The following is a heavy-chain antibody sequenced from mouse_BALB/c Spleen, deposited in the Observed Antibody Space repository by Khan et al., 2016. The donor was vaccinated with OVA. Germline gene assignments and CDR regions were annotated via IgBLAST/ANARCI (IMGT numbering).Heavy chain of an antibody. D-gene: IGHD2-2*01. V-gene: IGHV4-1*02. CDR2: INPDSSTI. J-gene: IGHJ1*01. CDR3: GRLGYDGHFDV. CDR1: GFDFSRYW. Sequence: EVELVESGGGLVQPGGSLKLSCAASGFDFSRYWMSWVRQAPGKGLEWIGEINPDSSTINYTPSLKDKFIISRDNAKNTLYLQMSKVRSEDTALYYCGRLGYDGHFDVWGAGTTVTVSS.